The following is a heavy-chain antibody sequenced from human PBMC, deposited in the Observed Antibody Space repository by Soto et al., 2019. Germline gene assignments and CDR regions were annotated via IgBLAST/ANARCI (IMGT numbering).Heavy chain of an antibody. D-gene: IGHD1-7*01. Sequence: ASVKVSCKVSGYTLTELSMHWVRQAPGKGLEWMGGFDPEDGETIYAQKFQGRVTMTEDTSTDTAYMELRSLRSEDTAVYYCASSQRRLGITSTTPLGYWGQGTLVTVSS. CDR2: FDPEDGET. CDR3: ASSQRRLGITSTTPLGY. V-gene: IGHV1-24*01. CDR1: GYTLTELS. J-gene: IGHJ4*02.